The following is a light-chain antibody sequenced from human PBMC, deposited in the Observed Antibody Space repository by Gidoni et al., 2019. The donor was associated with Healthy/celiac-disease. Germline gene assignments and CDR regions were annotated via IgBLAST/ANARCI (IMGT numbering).Light chain of an antibody. Sequence: DIVMTQSPDSLAVPLGERATINCKSSQSVLYSSNNKNYLAWYQQKPGQPPKLLIYCASTRESGVPVRFSGSGSGTDFNLTISSLPAEDVAVYYCQQYYSTPWTFGQGTKVEIK. CDR3: QQYYSTPWT. J-gene: IGKJ1*01. CDR1: QSVLYSSNNKNY. V-gene: IGKV4-1*01. CDR2: CAS.